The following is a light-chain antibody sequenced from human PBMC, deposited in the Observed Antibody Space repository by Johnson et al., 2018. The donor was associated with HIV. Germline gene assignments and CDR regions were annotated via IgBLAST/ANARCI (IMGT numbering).Light chain of an antibody. V-gene: IGLV1-51*01. J-gene: IGLJ1*01. CDR1: TSNIGNNY. CDR3: GTCDSSLSAVV. CDR2: DNN. Sequence: QSVLTQPPSVSAAPGQKVTISCSGSTSNIGNNYVSWYQQLPGTAPKLLIYDNNKRPSGIPDRFSGSKSGTSPTLGITGVQPGDEADDYCGTCDSSLSAVVFGTGTKVTVL.